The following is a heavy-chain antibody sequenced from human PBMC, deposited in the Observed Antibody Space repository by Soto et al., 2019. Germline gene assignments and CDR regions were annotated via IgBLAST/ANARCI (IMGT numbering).Heavy chain of an antibody. J-gene: IGHJ5*02. Sequence: SETLSLTCTVSGGSISSYYWSWIRQPPGKGLEWIGYIYYSGSTNYNPSLKSRATISVDTSKNQFSLKLSSVTAADTAVYYCARSIAARPNWFDPWGQGTLVTVS. CDR3: ARSIAARPNWFDP. CDR2: IYYSGST. D-gene: IGHD6-6*01. CDR1: GGSISSYY. V-gene: IGHV4-59*01.